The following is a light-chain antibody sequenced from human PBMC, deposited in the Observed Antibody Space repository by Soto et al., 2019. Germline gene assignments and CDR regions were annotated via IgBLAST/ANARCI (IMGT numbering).Light chain of an antibody. Sequence: QSALTQPASVSGSPGQSITISCTGTSSDVGGYDYVSWYQQHPGRAPKLMIYEVSKRPSGVPDRLSGSKSANTASLTVSGFQAEDEADYYCSSYAGSNTDVVFGGGTKLTVL. J-gene: IGLJ2*01. V-gene: IGLV2-8*01. CDR3: SSYAGSNTDVV. CDR1: SSDVGGYDY. CDR2: EVS.